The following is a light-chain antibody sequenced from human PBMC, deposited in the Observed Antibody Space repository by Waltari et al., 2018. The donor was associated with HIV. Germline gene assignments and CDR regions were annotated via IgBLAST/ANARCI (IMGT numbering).Light chain of an antibody. Sequence: QLVLTQSPSASASLGASVKLTCTLSSGHSSYAIAWPQQQPEKGPRYLMKLNSDGSHSKGDGIPDRFSGSSSGTERYLTISSLQPEDEADYYCQTWGTGWVFGGGTKLTVL. CDR2: LNSDGSH. V-gene: IGLV4-69*01. CDR3: QTWGTGWV. J-gene: IGLJ3*02. CDR1: SGHSSYA.